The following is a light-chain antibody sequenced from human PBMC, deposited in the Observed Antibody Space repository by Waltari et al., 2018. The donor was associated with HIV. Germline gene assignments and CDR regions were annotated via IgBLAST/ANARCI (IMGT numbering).Light chain of an antibody. Sequence: VLTQSPSASASLGDSVKLTCTLDSGHITYAIAWHQHRPEKGPRFLMKINSDGSHYKGDDIPGRVSGSSAGAERFLIISGVQSDDEADYYCQNWGAGGVFGGGTKLTVL. CDR2: INSDGSH. CDR1: SGHITYA. J-gene: IGLJ3*02. CDR3: QNWGAGGV. V-gene: IGLV4-69*01.